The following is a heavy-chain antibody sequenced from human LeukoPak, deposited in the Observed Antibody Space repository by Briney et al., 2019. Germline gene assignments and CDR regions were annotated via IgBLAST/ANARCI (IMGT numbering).Heavy chain of an antibody. CDR3: ARGGLYGMDV. J-gene: IGHJ6*02. V-gene: IGHV5-51*01. Sequence: GGSLKISCKGSGYNFTRYWIGWVRQVPGKGLEWMGIIYPGDSDTRYSPSLQGQVNISAHNSITTAYLQWSSLKSSDTAMYYFARGGLYGMDVWGQGTTVTVSS. D-gene: IGHD3-16*01. CDR1: GYNFTRYW. CDR2: IYPGDSDT.